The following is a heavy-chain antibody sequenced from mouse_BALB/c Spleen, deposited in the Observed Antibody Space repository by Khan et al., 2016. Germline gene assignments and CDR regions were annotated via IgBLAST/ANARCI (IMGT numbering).Heavy chain of an antibody. Sequence: QIQLVQSGPELKKPGETVKISCKASGYTFTNYGMNWVKQAPGKGLKWMGWINTYTGEPTYADDFKGRFAFSLDTSASTAYLQINNLKNEDTATYFCAREGTTVADYWGQGTTLTVSS. CDR3: AREGTTVADY. J-gene: IGHJ2*01. CDR1: GYTFTNYG. CDR2: INTYTGEP. D-gene: IGHD1-1*01. V-gene: IGHV9-3-1*01.